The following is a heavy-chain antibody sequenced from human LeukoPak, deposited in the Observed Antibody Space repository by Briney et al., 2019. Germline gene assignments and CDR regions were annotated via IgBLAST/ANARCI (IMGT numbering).Heavy chain of an antibody. V-gene: IGHV5-51*01. CDR2: IFPADSDT. CDR3: ARTADYYGSSGVADALDI. D-gene: IGHD3-22*01. J-gene: IGHJ3*02. CDR1: GYSFTNYW. Sequence: GESLKISRKGSGYSFTNYWIGWVRQVPGKGLEWMGIIFPADSDTKYSPSFQGHITISADKSTSTAYLQWSSLKASDTAMYYCARTADYYGSSGVADALDIWGQGTMVTVSS.